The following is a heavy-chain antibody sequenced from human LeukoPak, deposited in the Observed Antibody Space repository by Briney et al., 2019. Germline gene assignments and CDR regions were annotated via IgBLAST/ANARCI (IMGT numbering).Heavy chain of an antibody. Sequence: GGSLRLSCAASGFTFTTYSMNWVRQAPGKGLEWVSSISSSSTYIYYADSVKGRFTISRDNAKNSLYLQMNSLRAEDTAVYYCAKGYCRSSSCRFDYWGQGTLVTVSS. J-gene: IGHJ4*02. CDR2: ISSSSTYI. CDR3: AKGYCRSSSCRFDY. V-gene: IGHV3-21*01. D-gene: IGHD2-2*01. CDR1: GFTFTTYS.